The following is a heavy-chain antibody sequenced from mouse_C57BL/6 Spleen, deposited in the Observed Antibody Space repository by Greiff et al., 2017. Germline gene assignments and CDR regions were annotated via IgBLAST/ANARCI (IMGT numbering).Heavy chain of an antibody. J-gene: IGHJ2*01. CDR1: GYTFTSYW. CDR3: AKGDYFYGSSFGY. V-gene: IGHV1-53*01. CDR2: INPSNGGT. Sequence: QVQLQQPGTELVKPGASVKLSCKASGYTFTSYWMHWVKQRPGQGLEWIGNINPSNGGTNYNEQFKSKATLTVDKSSSTAYMQLSSLTSEDSAVYCCAKGDYFYGSSFGYWGQGTTLTVAS. D-gene: IGHD1-1*01.